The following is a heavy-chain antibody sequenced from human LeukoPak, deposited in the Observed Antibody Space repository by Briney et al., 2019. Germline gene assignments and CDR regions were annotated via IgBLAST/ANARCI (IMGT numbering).Heavy chain of an antibody. CDR1: GFTFSNYA. Sequence: GRSLRLSCVASGFTFSNYAIHWVRQAPGKGLEWVAVISYDGSNKYYADSVRGRFTISRDNSKNTLSLQTNSLRADDTAVYYCARDVLVVVPVTLEPGYYHYGMDAWGQGTTVTVSS. D-gene: IGHD2-15*01. CDR3: ARDVLVVVPVTLEPGYYHYGMDA. CDR2: ISYDGSNK. V-gene: IGHV3-30-3*01. J-gene: IGHJ6*02.